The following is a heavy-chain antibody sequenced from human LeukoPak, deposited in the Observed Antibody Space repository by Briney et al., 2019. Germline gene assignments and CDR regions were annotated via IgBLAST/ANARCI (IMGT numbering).Heavy chain of an antibody. V-gene: IGHV3-23*01. CDR1: GFTFSGYA. CDR3: AKAEEYSSGWYNGLDY. D-gene: IGHD6-19*01. Sequence: GSLRLSCAASGFTFSGYAMSWVRQAPGKGLEWVSAISGSGGSTYYADSVKGRFTISRDNSKNTLYLQMNSLRAEDTAVYYCAKAEEYSSGWYNGLDYWGQGTLVTVSS. J-gene: IGHJ4*02. CDR2: ISGSGGST.